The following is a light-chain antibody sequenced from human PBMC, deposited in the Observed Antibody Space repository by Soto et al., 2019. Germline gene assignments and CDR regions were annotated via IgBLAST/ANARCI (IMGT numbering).Light chain of an antibody. J-gene: IGKJ1*01. CDR2: HAS. Sequence: EIVLTQSPGTLALSPGERATLSFRASRSVSSSFLAWYQQKSGQAPMLLIYHASSRATGIPDRFSGSGSGTDFTLTIRRLEPEDFALYFCQQYGSSPWTFGQGTKVEI. CDR1: RSVSSSF. V-gene: IGKV3-20*01. CDR3: QQYGSSPWT.